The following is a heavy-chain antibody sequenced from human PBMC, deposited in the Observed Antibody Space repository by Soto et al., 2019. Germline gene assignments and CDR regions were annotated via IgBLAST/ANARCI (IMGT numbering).Heavy chain of an antibody. D-gene: IGHD3-22*01. CDR3: ARVMRGVTMIGVVITNDAFDI. J-gene: IGHJ3*02. V-gene: IGHV3-30*04. Sequence: GGSLRLSCAASGFTFSSYAMHWVRQAPGKGLEWVAVISYDGSNKYYADSVKGRFTISRDNSKNTLYLQMNSLRAEDTAVYYCARVMRGVTMIGVVITNDAFDIWGQGTMVTVSS. CDR2: ISYDGSNK. CDR1: GFTFSSYA.